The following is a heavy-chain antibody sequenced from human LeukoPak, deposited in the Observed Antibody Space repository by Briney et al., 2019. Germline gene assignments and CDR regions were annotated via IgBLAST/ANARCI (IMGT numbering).Heavy chain of an antibody. D-gene: IGHD1-26*01. V-gene: IGHV3-74*01. CDR1: GFTFSSIW. CDR2: INSDGSST. CDR3: ARVPKGGGSYYDY. Sequence: PGGSLRLSCAASGFTFSSIWMSWVRQAPGKGLVWVSRINSDGSSTSYADSVKGRFTISRDNAENTLYLQMNSLRAEDTAVYYCARVPKGGGSYYDYWGQGTLVTVSS. J-gene: IGHJ4*02.